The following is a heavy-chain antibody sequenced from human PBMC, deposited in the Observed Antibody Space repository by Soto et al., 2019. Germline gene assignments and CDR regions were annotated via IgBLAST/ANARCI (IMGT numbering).Heavy chain of an antibody. CDR2: INAGNGNT. CDR3: ARLAYSSGWYGARGYYYGMDV. Sequence: ASVKVSCKASGYTFTSYAMHWARQAPGKRLEWMGWINAGNGNTKYSQTFQGRVTITRDTSASTAYMELSSLRSEDTAVYYCARLAYSSGWYGARGYYYGMDVWAQGTTVTVSS. J-gene: IGHJ6*02. D-gene: IGHD6-19*01. CDR1: GYTFTSYA. V-gene: IGHV1-3*01.